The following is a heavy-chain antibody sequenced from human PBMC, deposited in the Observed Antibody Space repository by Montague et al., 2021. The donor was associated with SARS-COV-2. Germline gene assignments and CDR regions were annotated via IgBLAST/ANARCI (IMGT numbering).Heavy chain of an antibody. J-gene: IGHJ4*02. CDR2: ISHSGGA. Sequence: SETLSLTCAVYGGSSSGDNWSWIRQPPGKGLEWIGEISHSGGANYNSSLKSRVTMSLDTSNNQFSLKLSSVTAADTAMYYCARHALGYFDWLNEGYFDYWGQGTLVTVSS. CDR3: ARHALGYFDWLNEGYFDY. V-gene: IGHV4-34*01. D-gene: IGHD3-9*01. CDR1: GGSSSGDN.